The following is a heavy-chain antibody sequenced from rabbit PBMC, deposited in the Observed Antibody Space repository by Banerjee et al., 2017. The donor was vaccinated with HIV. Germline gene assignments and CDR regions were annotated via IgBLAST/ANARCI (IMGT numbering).Heavy chain of an antibody. CDR1: GFSFTNKYV. D-gene: IGHD4-1*01. CDR2: IDVSSSGST. J-gene: IGHJ4*01. V-gene: IGHV1S45*01. Sequence: QEQLEESGGDLVKPGASLTLTCTASGFSFTNKYVMCWVRQAPGKGLEWIACIDVSSSGSTCYARWANGRFSISKTSWTTVTLQMTSLTAADTATHFCARDLAGVIGWNFNLWGPGTLVTVS. CDR3: ARDLAGVIGWNFNL.